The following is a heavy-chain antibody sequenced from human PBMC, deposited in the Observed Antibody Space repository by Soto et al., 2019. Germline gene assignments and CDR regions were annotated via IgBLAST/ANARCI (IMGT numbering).Heavy chain of an antibody. D-gene: IGHD3-10*01. J-gene: IGHJ4*02. V-gene: IGHV1-8*01. Sequence: QVQLVQSGAEVKKPGASVKVSCKASGYTFTSYDINWVRQATGQGLEWMGWMNPNSGNTGYAQKFQGRVTMTRNTSISTAYMELCSLRSEDTAGYYCARDRGGFGERSFDYWGQGTLVTVSS. CDR3: ARDRGGFGERSFDY. CDR1: GYTFTSYD. CDR2: MNPNSGNT.